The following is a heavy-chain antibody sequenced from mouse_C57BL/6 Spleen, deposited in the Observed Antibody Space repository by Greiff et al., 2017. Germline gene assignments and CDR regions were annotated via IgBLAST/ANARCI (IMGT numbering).Heavy chain of an antibody. J-gene: IGHJ2*01. Sequence: VQLLQPGTELVKPGASVKLSCTASGFTFTSYWMHWVNQRPGQGLEWIGNINPSNGGTNYNEKFKSQATLTVDRSSSTAYLQLSSLTSVDSAVYYCAINLYYGSYYFDYWGQGTTLTVSS. CDR3: AINLYYGSYYFDY. CDR2: INPSNGGT. D-gene: IGHD2-2*01. CDR1: GFTFTSYW. V-gene: IGHV1-53*01.